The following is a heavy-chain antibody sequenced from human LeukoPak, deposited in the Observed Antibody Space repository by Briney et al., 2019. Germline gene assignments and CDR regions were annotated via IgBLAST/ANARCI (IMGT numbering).Heavy chain of an antibody. CDR1: GFTFSSYS. CDR3: ARDFDGLWFGELWDY. J-gene: IGHJ4*02. D-gene: IGHD3-10*01. Sequence: GGSLRLSCAASGFTFSSYSMNWVRQAPGKGLEWVSYISSSSSTIYYADSVKGRFTISRDNAKNSLYLQMNSLRAEDTAVYYCARDFDGLWFGELWDYWGQGTLVTVSS. V-gene: IGHV3-48*04. CDR2: ISSSSSTI.